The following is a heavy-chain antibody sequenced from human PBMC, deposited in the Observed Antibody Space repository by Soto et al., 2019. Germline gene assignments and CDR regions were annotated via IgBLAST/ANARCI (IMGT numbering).Heavy chain of an antibody. CDR2: IRFDGTDE. J-gene: IGHJ4*02. CDR1: KSIFTGYG. V-gene: IGHV3-33*01. Sequence: AGGSLRLSCAASKSIFTGYGMHWVRQTPGKGLEWVAVIRFDGTDEHYADSVKGRFTISRDNSKNMLYLQMNSLRVEDTALYYCARDGIVVTAFRGFLDYWCQGALVTVSS. D-gene: IGHD2-2*01. CDR3: ARDGIVVTAFRGFLDY.